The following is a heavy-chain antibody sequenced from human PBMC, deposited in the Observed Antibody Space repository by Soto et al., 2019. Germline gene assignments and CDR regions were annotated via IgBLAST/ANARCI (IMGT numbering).Heavy chain of an antibody. D-gene: IGHD6-6*01. V-gene: IGHV1-3*01. J-gene: IGHJ4*02. CDR2: INAGNGNT. CDR3: ARASSSSPEFEY. Sequence: QVQLVQSGAEVKKPGASVKVSCKASGYTFTSYAMHWVRQAPGQRLEWMGWINAGNGNTKYSQKFQGRVTITRDTSASTAYMEQSSLRSEDTAVYYCARASSSSPEFEYWGQGTLVTVSS. CDR1: GYTFTSYA.